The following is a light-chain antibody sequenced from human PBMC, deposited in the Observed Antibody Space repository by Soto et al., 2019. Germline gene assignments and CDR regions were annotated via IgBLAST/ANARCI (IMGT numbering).Light chain of an antibody. Sequence: DIVMTQSPDSLAVSLGERATINCKSSQSVLFSSNNRNYLAWYQQKPGQPPKLLIYWASTRGSGVPDRFSGSGSGTDFTLTISSLQAEDVALYFCQQYYSTPRTFGQGTKVDIK. J-gene: IGKJ1*01. CDR1: QSVLFSSNNRNY. CDR2: WAS. V-gene: IGKV4-1*01. CDR3: QQYYSTPRT.